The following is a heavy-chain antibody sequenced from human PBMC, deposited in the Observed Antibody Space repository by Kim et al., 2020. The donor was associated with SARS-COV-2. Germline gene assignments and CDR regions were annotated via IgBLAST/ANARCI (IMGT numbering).Heavy chain of an antibody. J-gene: IGHJ4*02. Sequence: GGSLRLSCAASGFTVSSNYMSWVRQAPGKGLEWVSVIYSGGSTYYADSVKGRFTISRDNSKNTLYLQMNSLRAEDTAVYYCARELVGPNTDSGFDYWGQGTLVTVSS. D-gene: IGHD1-26*01. CDR1: GFTVSSNY. CDR2: IYSGGST. V-gene: IGHV3-53*01. CDR3: ARELVGPNTDSGFDY.